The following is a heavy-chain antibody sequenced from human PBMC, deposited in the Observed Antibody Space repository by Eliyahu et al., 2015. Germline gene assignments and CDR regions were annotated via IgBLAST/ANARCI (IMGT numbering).Heavy chain of an antibody. CDR1: GYTFTGYY. Sequence: QVQLVQSGAEVKKPGASVKVSCKASGYTFTGYYMHWVRQAPGQGLEWMGWINPNSGGTNYAQKFQGRVTMTRDTSISTAYMELSRLRSDDTAVYYCARDRSAAPYNWNDRFDYWGQGTLVTVSS. D-gene: IGHD1-1*01. V-gene: IGHV1-2*02. J-gene: IGHJ4*02. CDR2: INPNSGGT. CDR3: ARDRSAAPYNWNDRFDY.